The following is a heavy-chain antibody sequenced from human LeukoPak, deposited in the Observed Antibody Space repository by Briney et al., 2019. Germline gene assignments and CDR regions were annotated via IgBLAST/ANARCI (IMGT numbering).Heavy chain of an antibody. D-gene: IGHD3-16*01. CDR1: GGTFSSYA. Sequence: WASVKVSCKASGGTFSSYAISWVRQAPGQGLEWMGRIIPILGIANYAQKFQGRVTITADKSTSTAYMELSSLRSEDTAVYYCARGGEYYDYVWGSHPDVKIDYWGQGTLVTVSS. CDR2: IIPILGIA. CDR3: ARGGEYYDYVWGSHPDVKIDY. V-gene: IGHV1-69*04. J-gene: IGHJ4*02.